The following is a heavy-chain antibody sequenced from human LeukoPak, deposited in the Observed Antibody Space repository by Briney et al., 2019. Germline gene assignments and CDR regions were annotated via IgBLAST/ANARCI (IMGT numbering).Heavy chain of an antibody. J-gene: IGHJ3*02. CDR1: GFTFSSYA. D-gene: IGHD3-22*01. V-gene: IGHV3-23*01. CDR2: ISGSGGST. CDR3: AREVYFYDDSGMEGGLDI. Sequence: GGSLRLSCAASGFTFSSYAMSWVRQAPGKGLEWVSAISGSGGSTYYADSVKGRFTISRDNSKNTLYLQMNSLRAEDTAVYYCAREVYFYDDSGMEGGLDIWGHGTMVTVSS.